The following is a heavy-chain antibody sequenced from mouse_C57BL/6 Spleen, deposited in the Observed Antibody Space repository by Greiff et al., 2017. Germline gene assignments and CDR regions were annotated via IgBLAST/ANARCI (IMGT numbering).Heavy chain of an antibody. CDR3: AEGDFSWFAY. Sequence: QVQLKQSGPELVKPGASVKISCKASGYAFSSSWMNWVKQRPGKGLEWIGRIYPGDGDTNYNGKFKGKATLTADKSSSTAYMQLSSLTSEDSAVYFCAEGDFSWFAYWGQGTLVTVSA. CDR2: IYPGDGDT. CDR1: GYAFSSSW. J-gene: IGHJ3*01. V-gene: IGHV1-82*01. D-gene: IGHD3-3*01.